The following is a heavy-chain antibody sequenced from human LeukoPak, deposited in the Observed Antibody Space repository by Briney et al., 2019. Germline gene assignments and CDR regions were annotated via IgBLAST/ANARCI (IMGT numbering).Heavy chain of an antibody. J-gene: IGHJ4*02. CDR1: GFTFSNFV. Sequence: GGSLRLSCAASGFTFSNFVMSWVRQAPGKGLEWVSAISTSGSYTYYADSVKGRFTISRDNSRNTLYLEMNSLRAEDTAVYYCAVHSSGYYYIDYWGQGTLVTVSS. D-gene: IGHD3-22*01. CDR2: ISTSGSYT. CDR3: AVHSSGYYYIDY. V-gene: IGHV3-23*01.